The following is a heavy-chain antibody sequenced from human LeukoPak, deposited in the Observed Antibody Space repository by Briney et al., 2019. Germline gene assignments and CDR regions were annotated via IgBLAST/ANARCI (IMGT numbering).Heavy chain of an antibody. CDR3: ARGAVFGHYDAFDI. CDR2: ISYTGSA. CDR1: GGSIRNSNYF. Sequence: SETLSLTCSVSGGSIRNSNYFWAWIRQPPGKGLEWIGVISYTGSAYYNPSLKSRVTISVDTSKNQFSLKLISVTAADTAVYYCARGAVFGHYDAFDIWGQGTMVTVSS. D-gene: IGHD3-10*01. V-gene: IGHV4-39*07. J-gene: IGHJ3*02.